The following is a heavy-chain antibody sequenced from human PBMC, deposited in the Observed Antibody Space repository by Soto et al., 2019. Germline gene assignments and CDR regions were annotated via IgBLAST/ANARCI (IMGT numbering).Heavy chain of an antibody. D-gene: IGHD3-10*01. CDR3: GRGVYFGGGSYSNQKYYYYYYRDV. J-gene: IGHJ6*03. Sequence: SETLSLTCAVSSGSISSSNWWSWVRQPPGKGLEWIGEIYHSGSTNYNPSLKSRVTISVDKSKNQFSLKLSSVTAADTAVYYWGRGVYFGGGSYSNQKYYYYYYRDVGGKGTRVTVSS. CDR1: SGSISSSNW. V-gene: IGHV4-4*02. CDR2: IYHSGST.